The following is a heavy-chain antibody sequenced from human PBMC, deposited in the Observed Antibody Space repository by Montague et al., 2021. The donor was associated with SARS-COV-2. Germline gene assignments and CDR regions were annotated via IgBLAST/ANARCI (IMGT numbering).Heavy chain of an antibody. CDR1: GGSICGFY. V-gene: IGHV4-59*01. Sequence: SETLSLTCTVSGGSICGFYWSWIRQPPGKGLEWIGYIYYSGSTKXNPSLESRVAVSVDRSKNQVSLKLTSVTAADTAVYYCARLLRSCTNGVCRTYYYYALDVWGQGTTVTVSS. D-gene: IGHD2-8*01. J-gene: IGHJ6*02. CDR3: ARLLRSCTNGVCRTYYYYALDV. CDR2: IYYSGST.